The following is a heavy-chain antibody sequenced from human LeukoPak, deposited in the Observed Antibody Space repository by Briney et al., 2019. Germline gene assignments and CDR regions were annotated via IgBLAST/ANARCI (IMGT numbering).Heavy chain of an antibody. CDR1: GGTFSSYA. CDR2: INPNSGGT. CDR3: ARDLPYGSSGWYDY. Sequence: ASVKVSCKASGGTFSSYAISWVRQAPGQGLEWMGRINPNSGGTNYAQKFQGRVTMTRDTSISTAYMELSRLRSDDTAVYYCARDLPYGSSGWYDYWGQGTLVTVSS. D-gene: IGHD6-19*01. V-gene: IGHV1-2*06. J-gene: IGHJ4*02.